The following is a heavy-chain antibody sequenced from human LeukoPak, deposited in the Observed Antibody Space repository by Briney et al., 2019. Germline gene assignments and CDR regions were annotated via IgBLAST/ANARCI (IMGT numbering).Heavy chain of an antibody. J-gene: IGHJ4*02. D-gene: IGHD2-2*01. V-gene: IGHV1-3*01. CDR1: GYTFTSYA. Sequence: ASVKVSCKASGYTFTSYAMHWVRQAPGQRLEWMGWINAGNGNTKYSQKFQGRVTITRDTSASTAYMELSSLRSEDTAVYYCARVEADCSSTSCAFDYWGQGTLVTVSS. CDR3: ARVEADCSSTSCAFDY. CDR2: INAGNGNT.